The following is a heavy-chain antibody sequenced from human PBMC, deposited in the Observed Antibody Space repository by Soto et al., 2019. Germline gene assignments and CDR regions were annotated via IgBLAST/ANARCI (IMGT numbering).Heavy chain of an antibody. V-gene: IGHV3-74*01. Sequence: EVHLVESGGGLIQTGEYLRLSCAASGFPFGPFYMHWVRKAPGKGLEWVSHINGDGTTTVYADSVKGRFTISRDNAKHTLYLHMTSLRAEDTAVYYCARDRGYPDSFDIWGQGTMVTVSS. J-gene: IGHJ3*02. CDR3: ARDRGYPDSFDI. CDR2: INGDGTTT. D-gene: IGHD2-2*01. CDR1: GFPFGPFY.